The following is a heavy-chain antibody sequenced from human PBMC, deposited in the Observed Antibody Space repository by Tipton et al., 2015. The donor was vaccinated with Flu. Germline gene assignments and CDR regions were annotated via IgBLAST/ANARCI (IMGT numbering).Heavy chain of an antibody. V-gene: IGHV4-38-2*02. D-gene: IGHD6-19*01. CDR3: ARGPEQWLVNPHYFDY. J-gene: IGHJ4*02. Sequence: TLSLTCTVSGDSINNYYWSWIRQPPGKGLEWIGSIYHSGSTYYNPSLKSRVTISVDTSKNQFSLKLSSVTAADTAVYYCARGPEQWLVNPHYFDYWGQGTLVTVSS. CDR2: IYHSGST. CDR1: GDSINNYY.